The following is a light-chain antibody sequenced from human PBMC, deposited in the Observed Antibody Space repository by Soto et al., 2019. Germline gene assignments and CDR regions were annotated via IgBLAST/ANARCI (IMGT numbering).Light chain of an antibody. CDR1: SSDVGGYNF. Sequence: QSALTQPPSASGSPGQSVTISCTGASSDVGGYNFVSWYRHHPGKAPRLMIYDVTQRPSGVPDRFSGSKSGNTASLTVSGLQVDDEADYYCSSYSGSSIPVAFGGGTKLTVL. J-gene: IGLJ2*01. CDR2: DVT. CDR3: SSYSGSSIPVA. V-gene: IGLV2-8*01.